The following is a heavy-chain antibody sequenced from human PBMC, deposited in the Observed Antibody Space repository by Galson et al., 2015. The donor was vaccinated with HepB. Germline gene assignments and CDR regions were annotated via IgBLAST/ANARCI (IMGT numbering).Heavy chain of an antibody. Sequence: SLRLSCAASGFTFSTYAMSWVCQAPGKGLEWVSGISGSRDSTYYADSVKGRFTISRDNSKNTLYLQMKSLRAEDTAVYYCAKFMVTYYYDSSGYYYGAFDYWGQGTLVTVSS. CDR2: ISGSRDST. V-gene: IGHV3-23*01. CDR1: GFTFSTYA. D-gene: IGHD3-22*01. CDR3: AKFMVTYYYDSSGYYYGAFDY. J-gene: IGHJ4*02.